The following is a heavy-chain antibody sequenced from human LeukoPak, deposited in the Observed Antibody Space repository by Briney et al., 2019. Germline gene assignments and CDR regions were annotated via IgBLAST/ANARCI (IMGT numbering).Heavy chain of an antibody. CDR1: GSTFDDYA. CDR2: ISGDGGST. CDR3: AKDIFTGGDLDAFDI. V-gene: IGHV3-43*02. J-gene: IGHJ3*02. Sequence: GGSLRLSCAASGSTFDDYAMHWVRQAPGKGLEWVSLISGDGGSTYYADSVKGRFTISRDNSKNSLYLQMNSLRTEDTALYYCAKDIFTGGDLDAFDIWGQGTMVTVSS. D-gene: IGHD2-21*02.